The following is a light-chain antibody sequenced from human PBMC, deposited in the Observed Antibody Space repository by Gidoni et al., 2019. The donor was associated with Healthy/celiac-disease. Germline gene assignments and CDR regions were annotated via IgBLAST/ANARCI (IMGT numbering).Light chain of an antibody. Sequence: DIQMTQSPSSLSASVGDRVTITCRASQSISSYLNWYQQKPGKAPKLLIYAASSLQSGVPSRFSGSGSGTDCTLTISSLQPEDFATYYCQQRYSTPPVTFGQGTKLEIK. V-gene: IGKV1-39*01. CDR3: QQRYSTPPVT. CDR2: AAS. J-gene: IGKJ2*01. CDR1: QSISSY.